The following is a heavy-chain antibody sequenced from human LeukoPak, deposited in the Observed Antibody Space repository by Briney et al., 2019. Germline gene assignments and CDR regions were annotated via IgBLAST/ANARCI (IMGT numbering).Heavy chain of an antibody. D-gene: IGHD3-16*01. CDR3: ARERGVLDAFDI. Sequence: PGRSLRLSCAASGLTFSSSVIHWVRQAPGKRLEWVAVISSHGHSQYYAASVKDRFTISRDNSKNTQYLQINSLREDDTALYYCARERGVLDAFDIWGQGTIVTVFS. V-gene: IGHV3-30-3*01. J-gene: IGHJ3*02. CDR1: GLTFSSSV. CDR2: ISSHGHSQ.